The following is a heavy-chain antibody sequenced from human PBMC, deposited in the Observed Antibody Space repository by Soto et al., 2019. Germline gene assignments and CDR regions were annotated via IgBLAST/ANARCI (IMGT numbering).Heavy chain of an antibody. Sequence: PGGSLRLSCAASGFTFSSYVMSWVRQAPGKGLEWVSAISGSGGSTYYADSVKGRFTISRDNSKNTLYLQMNSLRAEDTAVYYCAKDRDIVVVPAAMPSAFDYWGQGTLVTVSS. CDR1: GFTFSSYV. J-gene: IGHJ4*02. CDR2: ISGSGGST. V-gene: IGHV3-23*01. CDR3: AKDRDIVVVPAAMPSAFDY. D-gene: IGHD2-2*01.